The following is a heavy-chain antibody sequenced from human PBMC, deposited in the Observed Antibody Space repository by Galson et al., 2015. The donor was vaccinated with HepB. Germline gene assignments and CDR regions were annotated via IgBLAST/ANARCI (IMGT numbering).Heavy chain of an antibody. V-gene: IGHV3-9*01. CDR1: GFTFGDYA. Sequence: SLRLSCAASGFTFGDYAIHWVRQAPGKGLEWVSGISWNNGSIDYADSVKGRFTISRDNAKKSLYLQMNSLRAEDTALYYCAKDISASPAYYGMDVWGQGTTVTVSS. J-gene: IGHJ6*02. CDR2: ISWNNGSI. CDR3: AKDISASPAYYGMDV.